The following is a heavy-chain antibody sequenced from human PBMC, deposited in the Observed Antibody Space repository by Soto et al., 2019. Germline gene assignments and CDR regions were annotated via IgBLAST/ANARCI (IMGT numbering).Heavy chain of an antibody. CDR2: IYYSGST. D-gene: IGHD5-12*01. Sequence: QVQLQESGPGLVRPSETLSLTCIVSGVSISDYYWSWIRQSPGKGLEWIGYIYYSGSTRNNPSLNSRVTISVDTSKNQFSLKLSSVTAEDTAVYFCARHAGKRWLQLFDYWGQGTLVTVSS. V-gene: IGHV4-59*08. J-gene: IGHJ4*02. CDR3: ARHAGKRWLQLFDY. CDR1: GVSISDYY.